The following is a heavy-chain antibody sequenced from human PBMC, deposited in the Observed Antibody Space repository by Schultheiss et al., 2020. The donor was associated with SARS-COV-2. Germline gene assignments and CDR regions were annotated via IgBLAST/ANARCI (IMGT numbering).Heavy chain of an antibody. D-gene: IGHD4-11*01. CDR3: AKDLTKVTDYYYYYMDV. Sequence: GGSLRLSCAASGFTFSSYAMHWVRQAPGKGLEWVSAISGSGGSTYYADSVKGRFTISRDNAKNSLYLQINSLRAEDTAVYYCAKDLTKVTDYYYYYMDVWGKGTTVTVSS. V-gene: IGHV3-23*01. J-gene: IGHJ6*03. CDR2: ISGSGGST. CDR1: GFTFSSYA.